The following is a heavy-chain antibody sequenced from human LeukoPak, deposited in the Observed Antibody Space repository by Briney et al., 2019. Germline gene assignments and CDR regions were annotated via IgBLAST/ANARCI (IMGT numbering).Heavy chain of an antibody. Sequence: SETLSLTCTVSGGSIRSYYWSWIRLPAGKGLEWLGRIYTSGSTNYNPSLKSRVTMSVDTSKNHFSLKLSSVTAADTAVYYCARDPGYYGSGTRGAFDIWGQGTMVTVSS. D-gene: IGHD3-10*01. CDR3: ARDPGYYGSGTRGAFDI. CDR1: GGSIRSYY. CDR2: IYTSGST. J-gene: IGHJ3*02. V-gene: IGHV4-4*07.